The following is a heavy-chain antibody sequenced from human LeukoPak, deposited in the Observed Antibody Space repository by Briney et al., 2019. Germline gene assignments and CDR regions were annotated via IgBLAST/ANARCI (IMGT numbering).Heavy chain of an antibody. CDR1: GFTFSSYG. CDR2: IRYDGGNK. Sequence: GGSLRLSCAASGFTFSSYGMHWVRQAPGKGLEWVAFIRYDGGNKYYADSVKGRFTISRDNSKNTLYLQMNSLRAEDTAVYYCAKEGYSYLDYWGQGTLVTVSS. CDR3: AKEGYSYLDY. D-gene: IGHD5-18*01. V-gene: IGHV3-30*02. J-gene: IGHJ4*02.